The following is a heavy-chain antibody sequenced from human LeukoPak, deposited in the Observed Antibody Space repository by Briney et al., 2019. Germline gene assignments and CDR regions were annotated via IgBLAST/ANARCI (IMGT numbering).Heavy chain of an antibody. CDR1: GGSISSNNYF. CDR3: QSRFLEWLLDY. Sequence: ASETLSLTYTVSGGSISSNNYFWGWIRQPPGKGLEWIGSIYDSGSTYYNPSLKSRVTISVDTSKNQFSLKLNSVTAADTAMYYCQSRFLEWLLDYWGQGTLVTVSS. V-gene: IGHV4-39*01. J-gene: IGHJ4*02. CDR2: IYDSGST. D-gene: IGHD3-3*01.